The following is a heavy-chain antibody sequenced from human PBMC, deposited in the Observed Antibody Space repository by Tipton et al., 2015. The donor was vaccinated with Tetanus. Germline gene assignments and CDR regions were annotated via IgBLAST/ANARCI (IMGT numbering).Heavy chain of an antibody. D-gene: IGHD2-15*01. CDR2: ISGSGTNT. CDR1: GFTFSSYA. V-gene: IGHV3-23*01. J-gene: IGHJ4*02. CDR3: AREADCSGGSCFSGDFDN. Sequence: SLRLSCAASGFTFSSYAMSWVRQAPGKGLEWVSIISGSGTNTFYADSVKGRFTISRDNSKNTLYLQMNSLRAEDAAVYYCAREADCSGGSCFSGDFDNWGQGTQVTVSS.